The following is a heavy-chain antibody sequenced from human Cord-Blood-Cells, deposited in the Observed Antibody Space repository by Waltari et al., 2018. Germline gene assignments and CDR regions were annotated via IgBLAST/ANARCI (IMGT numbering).Heavy chain of an antibody. CDR1: GFTFSSYE. V-gene: IGHV3-48*03. J-gene: IGHJ4*02. Sequence: EVQLVESGGGLVQPGGYLRLSCAASGFTFSSYEMNWVSQAPGKGAELVSNNSSRGSSIYDAGAVKGRCSISRDNAKNSLYLQMNSLRAEDTAVYYCARGKSGSYDFDYWGQGTLVTVSS. D-gene: IGHD3-10*01. CDR2: NSSRGSSI. CDR3: ARGKSGSYDFDY.